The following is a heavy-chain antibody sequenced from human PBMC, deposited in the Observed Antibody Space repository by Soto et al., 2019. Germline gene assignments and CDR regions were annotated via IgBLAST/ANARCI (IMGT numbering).Heavy chain of an antibody. J-gene: IGHJ4*02. Sequence: SGPTLVNPTQTLTLTCTFSGFSLSTSGMRVSWIRQPPGKALEWLARIDWGDDKFYSTSLKTRLTISKDTSKNQVVLTMTNMDPVDTATYYCARDSSGYYYGFDYWGQGTLVTVSS. CDR1: GFSLSTSGMR. V-gene: IGHV2-70*04. D-gene: IGHD3-22*01. CDR3: ARDSSGYYYGFDY. CDR2: IDWGDDK.